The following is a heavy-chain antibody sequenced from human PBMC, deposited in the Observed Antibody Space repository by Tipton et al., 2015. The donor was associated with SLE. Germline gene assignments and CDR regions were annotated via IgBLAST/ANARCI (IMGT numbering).Heavy chain of an antibody. CDR1: SGSFSGYY. CDR2: INHSGST. D-gene: IGHD3-10*01. Sequence: TLSLTCAVYSGSFSGYYWSWIRQPPGKGLEWIGEINHSGSTNYNPSLKSRVTISVDTSKNQFSLKLSSVTAADTAVYYCARVRGGSGAFDIWGQGTMVTVSS. CDR3: ARVRGGSGAFDI. J-gene: IGHJ3*02. V-gene: IGHV4-34*01.